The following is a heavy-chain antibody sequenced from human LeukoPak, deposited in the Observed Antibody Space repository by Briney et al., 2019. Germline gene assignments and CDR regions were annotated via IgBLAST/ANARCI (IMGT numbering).Heavy chain of an antibody. Sequence: SCKASGYTFTGYYMHWVRQAPGKGLEWVAVISYDGSNKYYADSVKGRFTISRDNSKNTLYLQMNSLRAEDTAVYYCARDPRIVGALDYWGQGTLVTVSS. CDR3: ARDPRIVGALDY. CDR2: ISYDGSNK. J-gene: IGHJ4*02. CDR1: GYTFTGYY. D-gene: IGHD1-26*01. V-gene: IGHV3-30-3*01.